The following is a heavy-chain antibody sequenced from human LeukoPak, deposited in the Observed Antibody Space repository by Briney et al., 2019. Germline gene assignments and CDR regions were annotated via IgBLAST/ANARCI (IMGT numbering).Heavy chain of an antibody. Sequence: PGGSLRLSCASSGFSFSSYAMHWVRQAPGKGLEWVAVISYDGSNKYYADSVKGRFTISRDNSKNTLYLQMNSLRAEDTAVYYCARDGRGIDWLSYFDFWGQGTLVTVSS. CDR1: GFSFSSYA. V-gene: IGHV3-30*04. CDR3: ARDGRGIDWLSYFDF. CDR2: ISYDGSNK. J-gene: IGHJ4*02. D-gene: IGHD3-9*01.